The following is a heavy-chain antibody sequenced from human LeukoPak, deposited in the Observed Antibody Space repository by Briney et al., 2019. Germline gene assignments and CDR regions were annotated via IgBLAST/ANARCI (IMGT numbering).Heavy chain of an antibody. CDR2: IYYSGST. CDR1: GGSISSSSYY. CDR3: ARAIDYGDDSFDY. V-gene: IGHV4-39*07. J-gene: IGHJ4*02. Sequence: SETLSLTCTVSGGSISSSSYYWGWIRQPPGKGLEWIGSIYYSGSTYYNPSLKSRVTISVDTSKNQFSLKLSSVTAADTAVYYCARAIDYGDDSFDYWGQGTLVTVSS. D-gene: IGHD4-17*01.